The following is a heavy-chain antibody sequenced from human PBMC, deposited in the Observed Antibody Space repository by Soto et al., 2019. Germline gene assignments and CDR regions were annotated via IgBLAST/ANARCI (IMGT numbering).Heavy chain of an antibody. V-gene: IGHV1-3*01. CDR1: GYTFTSYA. D-gene: IGHD2-15*01. J-gene: IGHJ4*02. Sequence: VASVKVSCKASGYTFTSYAMHWVRQAPGQRLEWMGWINAGNGNTKYSRKFQGRVTITRDTSASTAYMELSSLRSEDTAVYYCARGPGGPDGPGDYWGQGTLVTVSS. CDR3: ARGPGGPDGPGDY. CDR2: INAGNGNT.